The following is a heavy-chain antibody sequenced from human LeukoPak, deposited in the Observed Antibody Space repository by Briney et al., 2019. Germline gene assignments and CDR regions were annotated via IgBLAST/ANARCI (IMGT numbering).Heavy chain of an antibody. CDR2: INHSGST. CDR1: GGSFSGYY. Sequence: KPSETLSLTCAVYGGSFSGYYWSWIRQPPGKGLEWIGEINHSGSTNYNPSLKSRVTISVDTSKNQFSLKLSSVTAADTAVYYCARDTSHNGMDVWGQGTTVTVSS. CDR3: ARDTSHNGMDV. V-gene: IGHV4-34*01. D-gene: IGHD5-18*01. J-gene: IGHJ6*02.